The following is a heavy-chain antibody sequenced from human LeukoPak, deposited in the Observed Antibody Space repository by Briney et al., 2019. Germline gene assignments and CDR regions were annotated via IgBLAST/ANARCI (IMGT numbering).Heavy chain of an antibody. Sequence: GSLRLSCAASGFTVSSNYMSWVRQPPGKGLEWIGEINHSGSTNYNPSLKSRVTISVDTSKNQFSLKLSSVTAADTAVYYCASRVYCFDYWGQGTLVTVSS. D-gene: IGHD2-8*01. CDR3: ASRVYCFDY. J-gene: IGHJ4*02. V-gene: IGHV4-34*01. CDR2: INHSGST. CDR1: GFTVSSNY.